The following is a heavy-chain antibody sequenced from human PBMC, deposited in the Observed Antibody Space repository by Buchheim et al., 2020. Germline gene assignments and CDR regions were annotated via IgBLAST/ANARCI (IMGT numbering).Heavy chain of an antibody. CDR2: VSGRGTTT. J-gene: IGHJ4*02. D-gene: IGHD4-23*01. V-gene: IGHV3-23*01. Sequence: EVYLLESGGGLVQPGGSLRLSCAASGFTFHTYAMSWVRQAPGKGLEWVSAVSGRGTTTHYADSVDGRFTISRDNSKDMLYLQMNSLRAEDTAVYYCAKGSAYGGREGYFDYWGQGTL. CDR3: AKGSAYGGREGYFDY. CDR1: GFTFHTYA.